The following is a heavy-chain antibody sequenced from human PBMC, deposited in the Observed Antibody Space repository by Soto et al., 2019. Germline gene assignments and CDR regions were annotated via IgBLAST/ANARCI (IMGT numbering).Heavy chain of an antibody. J-gene: IGHJ4*02. Sequence: QITLNESGPTVVRPTETLTLTCRFSGFSLTTSGVGVGWVRQSPGKAPEWLALIYWDDDKRYSESLKSRLTITKDTSKNQVVLTVANLDPTDTATYYCAPRVLRTVFGLVTTTAIYFDFWGQGTPVAVSS. CDR3: APRVLRTVFGLVTTTAIYFDF. V-gene: IGHV2-5*02. CDR1: GFSLTTSGVG. D-gene: IGHD3-3*01. CDR2: IYWDDDK.